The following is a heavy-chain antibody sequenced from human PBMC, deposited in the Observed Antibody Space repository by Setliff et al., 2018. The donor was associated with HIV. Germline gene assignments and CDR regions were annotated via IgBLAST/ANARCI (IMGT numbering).Heavy chain of an antibody. CDR3: XXDRGDTLGGDSYYYYMDV. CDR2: IWYEGSNQ. V-gene: IGHV3-33*07. D-gene: IGHD3-10*01. CDR1: GFTFXKFG. J-gene: IGHJ6*03. Sequence: GGSLRLSCTPSGFTFXKFGIXWARXAXGKGLEWXXXIWYEGSNQNYADAVKGRFTISRDNSKNTLYLQMNSLRADDTAVYFXXXDRGDTLGGDSYYYYMDVXGKGTTVTVSS.